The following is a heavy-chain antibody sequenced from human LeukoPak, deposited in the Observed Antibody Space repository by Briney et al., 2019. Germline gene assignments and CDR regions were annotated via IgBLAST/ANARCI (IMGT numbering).Heavy chain of an antibody. CDR1: GFTFSSYA. Sequence: PWRSLSLTCAASGFTFSSYAWHWVRQAPGQGLEGWAVISYDGSNKYYAHSVKGTFTISTDNSTNTLYLQMNSLRAEDTAVYYFARSRYSYSTSDFDYWGQGTLVTVSS. V-gene: IGHV3-30*04. CDR2: ISYDGSNK. D-gene: IGHD5-18*01. CDR3: ARSRYSYSTSDFDY. J-gene: IGHJ4*02.